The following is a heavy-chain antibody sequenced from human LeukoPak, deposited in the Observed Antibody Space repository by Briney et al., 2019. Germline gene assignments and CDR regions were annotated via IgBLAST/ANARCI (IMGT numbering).Heavy chain of an antibody. CDR2: IRYDGSNK. J-gene: IGHJ4*02. CDR1: GFTFSSYG. Sequence: GGALRLSCAASGFTFSSYGMHWVRQAPGKGLEGVAFIRYDGSNKYYADSVKGRFTISRDNSKNTLYLQMNSLRAEDTAVYYCAKDSIAARRGGGYFDYWGQGTLVTVSS. D-gene: IGHD6-6*01. CDR3: AKDSIAARRGGGYFDY. V-gene: IGHV3-30*02.